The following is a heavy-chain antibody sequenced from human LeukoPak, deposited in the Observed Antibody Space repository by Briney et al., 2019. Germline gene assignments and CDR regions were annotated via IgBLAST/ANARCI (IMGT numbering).Heavy chain of an antibody. J-gene: IGHJ3*01. CDR3: TTGGDVLVAGTRAFDV. Sequence: PGGSLRLSCAASDFSFSYVWMSWVRQAPGKGLEWVARIKSNVDGGARDYAEFVKGRFTISRDDSKRILYLQMNSLKTEDTAIYFCTTGGDVLVAGTRAFDVWGQGQWSPSLQ. D-gene: IGHD6-19*01. CDR2: IKSNVDGGAR. CDR1: DFSFSYVW. V-gene: IGHV3-15*01.